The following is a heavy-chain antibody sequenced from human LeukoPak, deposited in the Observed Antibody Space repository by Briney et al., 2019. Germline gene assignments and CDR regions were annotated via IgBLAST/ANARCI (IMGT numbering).Heavy chain of an antibody. CDR1: GFTFSRYS. CDR3: ARVGSSVFQGDY. Sequence: PGGSLRLSCAASGFTFSRYSMNWVRQAPGKGLEWVSSISSSSSYIYYADSVKGRFTISRDNAKNSLYLQMNSLRVEDTAVYYCARVGSSVFQGDYWGQGTLVTVSS. V-gene: IGHV3-21*01. J-gene: IGHJ4*02. D-gene: IGHD2-2*01. CDR2: ISSSSSYI.